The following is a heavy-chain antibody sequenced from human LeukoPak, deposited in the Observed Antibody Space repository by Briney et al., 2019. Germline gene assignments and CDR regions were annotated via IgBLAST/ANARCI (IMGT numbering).Heavy chain of an antibody. D-gene: IGHD1-7*01. J-gene: IGHJ4*02. V-gene: IGHV1-18*01. CDR1: GYTFTSYG. CDR2: ISAYNGNT. Sequence: ASVKVSCKASGYTFTSYGISWVRQAPGQGLEWMGWISAYNGNTNYAQKLQGGVTMTTDTSTSTAYMELRSLRSDDTAVYYCARDFSHITGTTAPFDYWGQGTLVTVSS. CDR3: ARDFSHITGTTAPFDY.